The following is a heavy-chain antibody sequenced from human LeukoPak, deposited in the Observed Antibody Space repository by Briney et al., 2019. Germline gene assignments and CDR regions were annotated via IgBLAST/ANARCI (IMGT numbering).Heavy chain of an antibody. CDR1: GYTLTELS. J-gene: IGHJ4*02. V-gene: IGHV1-24*01. CDR3: ATVKHYYDSSGYYYVFDY. D-gene: IGHD3-22*01. CDR2: FDPEDGET. Sequence: GASVKVSCKVSGYTLTELSMHWVRQAPGKGLEWMGGFDPEDGETIYAQKFQGRVTMTEDTSTDTAYTELSSLRSEDTAVYYCATVKHYYDSSGYYYVFDYWGQGTLVTVSS.